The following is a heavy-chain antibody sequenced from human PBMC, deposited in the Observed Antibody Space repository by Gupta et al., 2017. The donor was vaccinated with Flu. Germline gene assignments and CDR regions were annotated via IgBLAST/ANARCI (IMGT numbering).Heavy chain of an antibody. J-gene: IGHJ4*02. Sequence: PWNGLEWMGIINAGDSDTRYSPSFQGQLTISADKSISTAYLQWSSLKAADTAMYYCARRYYDSSGYSTYFDYWGQGTLVTVSS. V-gene: IGHV5-51*01. CDR2: INAGDSDT. D-gene: IGHD3-22*01. CDR3: ARRYYDSSGYSTYFDY.